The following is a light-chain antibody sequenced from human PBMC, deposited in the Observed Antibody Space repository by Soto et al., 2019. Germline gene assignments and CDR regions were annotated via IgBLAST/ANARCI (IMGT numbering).Light chain of an antibody. J-gene: IGLJ1*01. CDR3: CSYAGSSTFYV. CDR1: SSDVGSYNL. V-gene: IGLV2-23*01. Sequence: QSVLTQPASVSGSPGQSITTSCTGTSSDVGSYNLVSWYQQHPGKAPKLMIYEGSKRPSGVSNRFSGSKSGNTASLTISGLQAEDEADYYCCSYAGSSTFYVFGTGTKVTVL. CDR2: EGS.